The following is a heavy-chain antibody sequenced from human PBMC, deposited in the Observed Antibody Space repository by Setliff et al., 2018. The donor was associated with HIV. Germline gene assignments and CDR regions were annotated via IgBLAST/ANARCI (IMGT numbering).Heavy chain of an antibody. J-gene: IGHJ5*02. CDR3: ARSPIAAGSRRQDNWFDP. V-gene: IGHV1-8*02. CDR1: GYTFSSYD. Sequence: ASVKVSCKASGYTFSSYDINWVRQATGQGLEWMGWMNPNSGNTGYAQKFQGRVTMTRNTSISTAYMELSSLRSEDTAVYYCARSPIAAGSRRQDNWFDPWGQGTLVTVSS. CDR2: MNPNSGNT. D-gene: IGHD6-13*01.